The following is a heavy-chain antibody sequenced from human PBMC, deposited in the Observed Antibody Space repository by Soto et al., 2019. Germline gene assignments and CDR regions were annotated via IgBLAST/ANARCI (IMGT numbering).Heavy chain of an antibody. V-gene: IGHV4-30-4*01. D-gene: IGHD3-10*01. CDR2: IYYSGST. CDR1: GGSISSGDYY. CDR3: AIGITMVRGVIMQYVQH. J-gene: IGHJ1*01. Sequence: QVQLQESGPGLVKPSQTLSLTCTVSGGSISSGDYYWSWIRQPPGKGLEWIGYIYYSGSTYYNPSLKSRVTISVDTSKNQFSLKLRSVTAADTAVYYCAIGITMVRGVIMQYVQHWGQGTLVTVSS.